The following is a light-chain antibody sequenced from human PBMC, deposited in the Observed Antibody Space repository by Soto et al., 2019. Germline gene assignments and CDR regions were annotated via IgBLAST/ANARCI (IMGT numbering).Light chain of an antibody. CDR2: GAS. CDR3: QQYRDSLGT. J-gene: IGKJ1*01. V-gene: IGKV3-20*01. Sequence: EIVLTQSPGTLSLSPGERATLSCRASQSVISTYLDWYQQKPGQAPRLLIYGASSRATGIPDRFSGSGSGTDFTLTISRLEPADFAVYYCQQYRDSLGTFGQGTKVEIK. CDR1: QSVISTY.